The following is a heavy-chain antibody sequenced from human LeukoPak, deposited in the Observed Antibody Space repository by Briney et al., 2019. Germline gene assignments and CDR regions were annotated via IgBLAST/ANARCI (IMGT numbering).Heavy chain of an antibody. J-gene: IGHJ4*02. Sequence: SETLPLTCTVSGGFISGYYWGWIRQPPGKGLEWIGSVYYTGSTYYKSSLKSRVTISLDTSKKQFSLKLNSVTAADTAMYYCARGDSSSCYDWGQGTLVTVSS. D-gene: IGHD6-13*01. V-gene: IGHV4-39*07. CDR1: GGFISGYY. CDR2: VYYTGST. CDR3: ARGDSSSCYD.